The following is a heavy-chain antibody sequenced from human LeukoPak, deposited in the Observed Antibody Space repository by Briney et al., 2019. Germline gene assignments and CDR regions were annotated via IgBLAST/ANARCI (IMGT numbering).Heavy chain of an antibody. D-gene: IGHD4-17*01. Sequence: PSETLSLTCAVYGGSFSGYYWSWIRQPPGKGLEWIGEINHSGSTNYNPSLKSRVTISVDTSKNQFSLKLSSVTAADTAVYYCARRTSDDYGDYGDYWGQGTLVTVS. V-gene: IGHV4-34*01. CDR1: GGSFSGYY. CDR2: INHSGST. J-gene: IGHJ4*02. CDR3: ARRTSDDYGDYGDY.